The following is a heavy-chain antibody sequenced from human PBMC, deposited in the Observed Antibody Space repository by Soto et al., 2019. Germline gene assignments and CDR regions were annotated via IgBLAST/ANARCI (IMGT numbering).Heavy chain of an antibody. J-gene: IGHJ6*02. CDR3: AGGMAGLDV. V-gene: IGHV3-74*01. CDR2: INSDGSHT. Sequence: EVQLVESGGGLVQPGGSLRLSCAASGLSFNIYWMHWVRQVPGKGLVWLARINSDGSHTIYVDSVKGRFTISRDNAKNTVFLQMDSLRDEDTGVYYCAGGMAGLDVWGQGTTVTGS. CDR1: GLSFNIYW.